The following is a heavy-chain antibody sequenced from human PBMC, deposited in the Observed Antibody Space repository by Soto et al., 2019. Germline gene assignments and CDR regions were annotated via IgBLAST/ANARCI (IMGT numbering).Heavy chain of an antibody. Sequence: GASVKVSCKASGGTFSSYDISWVRQAPGQGLEWMGGIIPIVGTANYAQKFQGRVTITADESTSTAYMELSSLRSEDTAVYYCARVWQQLANWFDPWGQGTLVTVSS. D-gene: IGHD6-13*01. CDR3: ARVWQQLANWFDP. V-gene: IGHV1-69*13. CDR1: GGTFSSYD. CDR2: IIPIVGTA. J-gene: IGHJ5*02.